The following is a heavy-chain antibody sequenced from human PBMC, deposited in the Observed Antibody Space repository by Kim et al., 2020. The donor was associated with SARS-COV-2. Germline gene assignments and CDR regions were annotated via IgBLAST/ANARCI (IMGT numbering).Heavy chain of an antibody. V-gene: IGHV3-53*04. CDR2: IYSGGST. CDR3: ARVLGGNWGSRDY. D-gene: IGHD7-27*01. Sequence: GGSLRLSCAASGFTVSSNYMSWVRQAPGKGLEWVSVIYSGGSTYYADSVKGRFTISRHNSKNTLYLQMNSLGAEDTAVYYCARVLGGNWGSRDYWGQGTLVTVSS. CDR1: GFTVSSNY. J-gene: IGHJ4*02.